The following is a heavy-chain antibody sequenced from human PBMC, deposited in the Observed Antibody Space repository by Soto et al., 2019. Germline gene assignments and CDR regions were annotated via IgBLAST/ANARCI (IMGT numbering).Heavy chain of an antibody. Sequence: PSDTLSLTCTVSGGSLSSYYWSWIRQTPGKGLEWIGYIYYSGSTNYNPSLKSRVTISVDTSKNQFSLKLSSVTAADTAVYYCARALIRYFDPQGMDVWGQGTTVNVSS. CDR1: GGSLSSYY. CDR2: IYYSGST. CDR3: ARALIRYFDPQGMDV. V-gene: IGHV4-59*01. D-gene: IGHD3-9*01. J-gene: IGHJ6*02.